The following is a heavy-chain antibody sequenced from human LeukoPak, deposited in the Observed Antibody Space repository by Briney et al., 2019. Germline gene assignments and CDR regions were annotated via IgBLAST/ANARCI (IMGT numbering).Heavy chain of an antibody. J-gene: IGHJ4*02. V-gene: IGHV3-7*01. CDR2: TKHDGSEK. CDR3: ARGDYDILTTYYVFDY. D-gene: IGHD3-9*01. Sequence: GGSLRLSCAASGFTFSSYAMSWVRQAPGKGLEWVANTKHDGSEKYYVDSVKGRFTISRDNAKNSLFLQMNSLRAEDTAVYYCARGDYDILTTYYVFDYWGQGTLVTVSS. CDR1: GFTFSSYA.